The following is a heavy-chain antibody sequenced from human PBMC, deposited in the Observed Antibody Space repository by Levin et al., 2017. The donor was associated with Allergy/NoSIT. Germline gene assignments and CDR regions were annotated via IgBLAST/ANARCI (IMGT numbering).Heavy chain of an antibody. CDR2: IYYSGST. J-gene: IGHJ5*02. D-gene: IGHD1-14*01. V-gene: IGHV4-39*07. Sequence: SETLSLTCTVSGGSISSSSYYWGWIRQPPGKGLEWIGSIYYSGSTYYNPSLKSRVTISVDTSKNQFSLKLSSVTAPDTAVYYCASAGNLDVGWFDPWGQGTLVTVSS. CDR1: GGSISSSSYY. CDR3: ASAGNLDVGWFDP.